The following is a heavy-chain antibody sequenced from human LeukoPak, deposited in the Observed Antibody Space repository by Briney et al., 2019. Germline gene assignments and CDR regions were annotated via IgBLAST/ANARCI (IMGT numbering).Heavy chain of an antibody. CDR2: IYYSGST. CDR1: GGSVSSGSYY. V-gene: IGHV4-61*01. Sequence: SETLSLTCTVSGGSVSSGSYYWSWIRQPPGKGLEWIGYIYYSGSTHYNPSLKSRITISVDTSKNQFSLKLSSVTAADTAVYYCARVPDTSNYLYYFDYWGQGTLVTVSS. CDR3: ARVPDTSNYLYYFDY. J-gene: IGHJ4*02. D-gene: IGHD3-9*01.